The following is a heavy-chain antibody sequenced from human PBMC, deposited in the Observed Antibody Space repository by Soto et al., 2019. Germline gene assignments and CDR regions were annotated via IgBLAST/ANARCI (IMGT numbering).Heavy chain of an antibody. D-gene: IGHD5-18*01. CDR3: ARRMEYSNAFDYFYGMDG. J-gene: IGHJ6*02. CDR1: GFNFRIYD. CDR2: ISSGGVTI. V-gene: IGHV3-48*03. Sequence: LVESGGGLVQPGGSLRLSCAASGFNFRIYDMNWVRQAPGKGLEWVSYISSGGVTISYADSVKGRFAISRDNANNARSRQMNSLRAEDTAVYYGARRMEYSNAFDYFYGMDGWGQGTTVTVSS.